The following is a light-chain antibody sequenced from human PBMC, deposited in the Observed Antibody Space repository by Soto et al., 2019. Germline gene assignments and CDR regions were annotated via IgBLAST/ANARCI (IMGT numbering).Light chain of an antibody. CDR3: QQYNNWPRT. Sequence: IVMTQSPATLSVSPGERATLSCRASQSVSSDLAWYHQKPGQAPRLHIYGASTRATGIPARFSGSGSGTEFTLTINSLQSEDFAVYYCQQYNNWPRTFGQGTKVDIK. J-gene: IGKJ1*01. CDR1: QSVSSD. V-gene: IGKV3-15*01. CDR2: GAS.